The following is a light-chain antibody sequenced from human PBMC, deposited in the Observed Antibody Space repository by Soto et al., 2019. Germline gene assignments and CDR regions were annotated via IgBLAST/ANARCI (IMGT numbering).Light chain of an antibody. CDR1: NSDVGRYNS. J-gene: IGLJ3*02. Sequence: QSALTQPHSVSGSPGQSVTISCTVINSDVGRYNSVSWYRQLPGKAPQLIISAVRQRPSGVPDRFSGSKSGNTASLTISGLQTDDEADYFCFSFTANDNWVFGGGTKLTVL. V-gene: IGLV2-11*01. CDR3: FSFTANDNWV. CDR2: AVR.